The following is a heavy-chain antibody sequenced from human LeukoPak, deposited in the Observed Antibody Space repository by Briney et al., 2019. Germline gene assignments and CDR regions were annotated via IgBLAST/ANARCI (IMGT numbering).Heavy chain of an antibody. CDR1: GFTFSSYA. V-gene: IGHV3-23*01. CDR2: VSGSGGST. J-gene: IGHJ4*02. Sequence: GGSLRLSCAASGFTFSSYAMRWVRQAPGKGLEWVSSVSGSGGSTYYADSVKGRFTISRDNSKNTLYLQMNSLRAKDTAVYYCAKPRAVGVNAFFDYWGQGTLVTVSS. CDR3: AKPRAVGVNAFFDY.